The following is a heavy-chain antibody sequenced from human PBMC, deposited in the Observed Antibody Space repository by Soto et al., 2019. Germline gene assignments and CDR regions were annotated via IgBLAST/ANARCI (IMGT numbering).Heavy chain of an antibody. V-gene: IGHV4-39*07. J-gene: IGHJ4*02. CDR1: GGSISSGGYY. CDR2: INHSGST. Sequence: SETLSLTCTVSGGSISSGGYYWIWIRQHPGKGLEWIGEINHSGSTNYNPSLKSRVTISVDTSKNQFSLKLSSVTAADTAVYYCARGDDSSPLYYFDYWGQGTLVTVSS. CDR3: ARGDDSSPLYYFDY. D-gene: IGHD3-22*01.